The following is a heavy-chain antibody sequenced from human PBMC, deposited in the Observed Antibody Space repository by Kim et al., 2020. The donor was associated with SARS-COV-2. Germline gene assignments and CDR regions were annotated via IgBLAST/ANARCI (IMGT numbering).Heavy chain of an antibody. D-gene: IGHD4-17*01. Sequence: GGSLRLSCAASGFTFSSYAMSWVRQAPGKGLEWVSAISGSGGSTYYADSVKGRFTISRDNSKNTLYLQMNSLRAEDTAVYYCAKDWGTVTTSQAQYYYYYFGMDVWGQGTPVTVSS. J-gene: IGHJ6*02. CDR3: AKDWGTVTTSQAQYYYYYFGMDV. V-gene: IGHV3-23*01. CDR1: GFTFSSYA. CDR2: ISGSGGST.